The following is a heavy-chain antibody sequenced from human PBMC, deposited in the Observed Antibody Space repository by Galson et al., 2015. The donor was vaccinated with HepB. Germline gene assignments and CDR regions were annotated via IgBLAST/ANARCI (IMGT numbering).Heavy chain of an antibody. CDR3: ARSREQPLLGGAFDV. V-gene: IGHV1-69*13. J-gene: IGHJ3*01. D-gene: IGHD1/OR15-1a*01. CDR2: IIPMFGTP. CDR1: GGNFKKYA. Sequence: SVKVSCKASGGNFKKYAISWVRRAPGQGLEWIGGIIPMFGTPNYAQTFNGRVSIAADDSTTTAYMEVRGLRSEDTAMYYCARSREQPLLGGAFDVWGQGTMVTVAS.